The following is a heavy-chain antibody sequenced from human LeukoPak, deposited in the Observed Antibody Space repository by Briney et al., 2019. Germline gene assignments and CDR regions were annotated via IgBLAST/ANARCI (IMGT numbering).Heavy chain of an antibody. CDR2: INSDGSST. CDR3: ARVVVVPAAMAYYYYYMDV. D-gene: IGHD2-2*01. J-gene: IGHJ6*03. CDR1: GFTFSSYW. Sequence: GGSLRLSCAASGFTFSSYWMHWVRQAPGKGLVWVSRINSDGSSTSYADSVKGRFTISRDNAKNTLYLQMNSLRAEDTAVYYCARVVVVPAAMAYYYYYMDVWGKGTTVTVSS. V-gene: IGHV3-74*01.